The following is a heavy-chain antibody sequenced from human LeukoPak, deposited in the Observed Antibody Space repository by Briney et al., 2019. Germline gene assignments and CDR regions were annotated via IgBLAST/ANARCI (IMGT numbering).Heavy chain of an antibody. V-gene: IGHV4-59*01. CDR3: ARDYGGKLDY. J-gene: IGHJ4*01. CDR1: AGSISPYY. CDR2: IYYSGST. Sequence: SETLSLTCTVSAGSISPYYWSWIRQPPGKGLEWLGYIYYSGSTDYNPSLMGRLTISVDTSKNQFSLTLTSVTEADTAVYYCARDYGGKLDYWGRGTLVTVSS. D-gene: IGHD4-23*01.